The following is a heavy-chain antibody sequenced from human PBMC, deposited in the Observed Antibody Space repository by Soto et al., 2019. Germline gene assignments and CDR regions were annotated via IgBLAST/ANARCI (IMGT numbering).Heavy chain of an antibody. Sequence: EVQLVESGGGLVQPGGSPKLSCAASGFTFSGSAMHWVRQASGKGLEWVGRIRSKANSDAIAYAASVKGRFTISRDDSKNTAYLQMNSLKTEDTAVYYCVRYCSGGSCPDAFDIWGQGTMVTVSS. CDR3: VRYCSGGSCPDAFDI. CDR2: IRSKANSDAI. CDR1: GFTFSGSA. D-gene: IGHD2-15*01. J-gene: IGHJ3*02. V-gene: IGHV3-73*02.